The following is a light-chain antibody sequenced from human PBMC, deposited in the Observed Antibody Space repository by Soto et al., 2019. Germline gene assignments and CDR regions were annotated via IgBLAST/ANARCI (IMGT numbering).Light chain of an antibody. V-gene: IGLV2-14*01. CDR2: EVS. CDR1: SSDVGGSNY. Sequence: QSVLIQPASVSGSPGQSITISCTGTSSDVGGSNYVSWYQHHPHRAPKLLTFEVSYRPSGVSSRFSGSKSGNTASLTISGLQAEDEADYYCSSYTSSNTLEVFGLGTKVTVL. CDR3: SSYTSSNTLEV. J-gene: IGLJ1*01.